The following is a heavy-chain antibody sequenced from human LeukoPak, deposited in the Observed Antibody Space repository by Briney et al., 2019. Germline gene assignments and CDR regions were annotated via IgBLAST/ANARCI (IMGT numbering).Heavy chain of an antibody. J-gene: IGHJ4*02. CDR3: ARDGGIAAAEPFDY. D-gene: IGHD6-13*01. CDR1: GGSISSYY. CDR2: IYYSGST. V-gene: IGHV4-59*01. Sequence: SETLSLTCTVSGGSISSYYWSWIRQPPGKGLEWIGYIYYSGSTNCNPSLKSRVTISVDTSKNQFSLKLSSVTAADTAVYYCARDGGIAAAEPFDYWGQGTLVTVSS.